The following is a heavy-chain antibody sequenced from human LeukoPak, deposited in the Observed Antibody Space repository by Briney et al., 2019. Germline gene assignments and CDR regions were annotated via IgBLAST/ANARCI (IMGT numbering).Heavy chain of an antibody. CDR1: GYTFTELS. Sequence: ASVKVSCKVSGYTFTELSMHWVRQAPGKGLEWMGGIDPEDGETIYAQKFQGRVTMTEDTSTDTAYMELSSLRSEDTAVYYCATWALNYYGSGSYAYDYWGQGTLVSVSS. CDR2: IDPEDGET. CDR3: ATWALNYYGSGSYAYDY. V-gene: IGHV1-24*01. D-gene: IGHD3-10*01. J-gene: IGHJ4*02.